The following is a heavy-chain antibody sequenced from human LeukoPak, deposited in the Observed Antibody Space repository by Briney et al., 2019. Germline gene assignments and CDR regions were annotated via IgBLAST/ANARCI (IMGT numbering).Heavy chain of an antibody. D-gene: IGHD3-22*01. CDR2: ISWNSGSI. Sequence: GGSLRLSCAASGFTFDDYAMHWVRQAPGKGLEWVSGISWNSGSIGYADSVKGRFTISRDNAKNSLYLQMNSLRAEDTALYYCAKDTGPYDSSGYYYVRYFGYWGQGTLVTVSS. CDR3: AKDTGPYDSSGYYYVRYFGY. V-gene: IGHV3-9*01. J-gene: IGHJ4*02. CDR1: GFTFDDYA.